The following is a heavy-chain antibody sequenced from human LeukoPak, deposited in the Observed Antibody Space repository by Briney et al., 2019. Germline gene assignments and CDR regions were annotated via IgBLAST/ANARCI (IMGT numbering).Heavy chain of an antibody. CDR1: GYTFTSYD. CDR3: ARGAPGSYCSGGSCPYFDY. V-gene: IGHV1-8*01. J-gene: IGHJ4*02. D-gene: IGHD2-15*01. Sequence: ASVKVSCKASGYTFTSYDINWVRQATGQGLEWMGWMNPNSGNTGYAQKFQGRVTMTRNTSISTAYMELSSLGSEDTAVYYCARGAPGSYCSGGSCPYFDYWGQGALVAVSS. CDR2: MNPNSGNT.